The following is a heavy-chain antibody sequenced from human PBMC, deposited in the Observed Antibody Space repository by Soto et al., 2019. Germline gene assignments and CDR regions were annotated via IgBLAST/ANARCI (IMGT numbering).Heavy chain of an antibody. Sequence: GSLRLSCAASGFTFSNAWMSWVRQAPGKGLEWVGRIKSKTDGGTTDYAAPVKGRFTISRDDSKNTLYLQMNSLKTEDTAVYYCTTGVTYYYDSSGFDYWGQGTLVTASS. V-gene: IGHV3-15*01. D-gene: IGHD3-22*01. CDR1: GFTFSNAW. CDR2: IKSKTDGGTT. J-gene: IGHJ4*02. CDR3: TTGVTYYYDSSGFDY.